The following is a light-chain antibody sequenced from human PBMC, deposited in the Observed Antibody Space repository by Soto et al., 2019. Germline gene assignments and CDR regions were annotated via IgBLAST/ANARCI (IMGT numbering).Light chain of an antibody. CDR2: KAS. V-gene: IGKV1-5*03. CDR3: QQHNSYPWT. Sequence: DIQMTQSPSTLSASVGDIVTITCRASQSISSWLAWYQQKPGKAPKLLIYKASSLASGVPSRFSGSGSGTEFTLTISSMQPDDFATYYCQQHNSYPWTFGQGTKVEIK. J-gene: IGKJ1*01. CDR1: QSISSW.